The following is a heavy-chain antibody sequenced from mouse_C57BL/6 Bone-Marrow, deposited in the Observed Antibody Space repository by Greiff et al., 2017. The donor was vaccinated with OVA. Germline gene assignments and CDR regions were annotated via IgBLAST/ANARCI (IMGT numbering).Heavy chain of an antibody. CDR2: ISDGGSYT. Sequence: EVMLVESGGGLVKPGGSLKLSCAASGFTFSSYAMSWVRQTPEKRLEWVATISDGGSYTYYPDNVKGRFTISRDNAKNNLYLQMSHLKSEDTAMYYCARPTPYGSSYDWYFDVWGTGTTVTVSS. D-gene: IGHD1-1*01. V-gene: IGHV5-4*03. CDR3: ARPTPYGSSYDWYFDV. J-gene: IGHJ1*03. CDR1: GFTFSSYA.